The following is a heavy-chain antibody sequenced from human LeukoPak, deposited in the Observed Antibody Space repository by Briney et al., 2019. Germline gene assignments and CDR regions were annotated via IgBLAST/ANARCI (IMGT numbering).Heavy chain of an antibody. CDR3: AKMLRSNCDY. V-gene: IGHV3-23*01. Sequence: PGGSLRLSCAASGFTFSSYAMSWVRQAPEKGLEWVSTISGSGGSTYYADSVKGRFAISRDNSKNTLYLQMNSLRAEDTAVYYCAKMLRSNCDYWGQGTLVTVSS. CDR2: ISGSGGST. J-gene: IGHJ4*02. CDR1: GFTFSSYA. D-gene: IGHD3-16*01.